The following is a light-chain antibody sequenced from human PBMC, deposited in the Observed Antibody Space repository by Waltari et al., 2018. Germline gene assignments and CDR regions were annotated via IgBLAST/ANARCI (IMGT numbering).Light chain of an antibody. V-gene: IGLV2-8*01. CDR3: SSFAGSNTVK. CDR2: EVS. J-gene: IGLJ2*01. CDR1: SSDVGGYNY. Sequence: QSALTQPPSASGSPGQSVTISCTGTSSDVGGYNYVSWYQQYPGKAPNLIVYEVSKRPSGVPDRFSGSKSGNTASLTVSGLQAEDEADYYCSSFAGSNTVKFGGGTKLTVL.